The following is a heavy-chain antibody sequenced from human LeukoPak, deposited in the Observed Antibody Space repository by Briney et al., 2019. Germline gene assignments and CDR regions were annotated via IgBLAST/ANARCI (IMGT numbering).Heavy chain of an antibody. Sequence: SETLSLTCTVSGGSISSDYWSWVRQPPGKGLEWIGYIYYSGSTNYNPSLKSRVTISVDTSKNQLSLKLSSVTAADTAVYYCARDLGGANWFDPWGQGTLVTVSS. J-gene: IGHJ5*02. D-gene: IGHD1-26*01. CDR2: IYYSGST. V-gene: IGHV4-59*01. CDR3: ARDLGGANWFDP. CDR1: GGSISSDY.